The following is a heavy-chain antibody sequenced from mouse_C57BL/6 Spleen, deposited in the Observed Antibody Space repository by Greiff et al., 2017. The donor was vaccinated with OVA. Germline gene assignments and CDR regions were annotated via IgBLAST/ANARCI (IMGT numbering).Heavy chain of an antibody. CDR1: GFTFSDYG. Sequence: EVMLVESGGGLVKPGGSLKLSCAASGFTFSDYGMHWVRQAPEKGLEWVAYISSGSSTIYYADTVKGRFTISRDNAKNTLFLQMTSLRSEDTAMYYCARSCNYWYAMDYWGQGTSVTVSS. CDR3: ARSCNYWYAMDY. CDR2: ISSGSSTI. J-gene: IGHJ4*01. V-gene: IGHV5-17*01. D-gene: IGHD2-1*01.